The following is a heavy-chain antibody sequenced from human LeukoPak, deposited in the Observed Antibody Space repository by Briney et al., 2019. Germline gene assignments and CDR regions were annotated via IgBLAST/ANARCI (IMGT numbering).Heavy chain of an antibody. J-gene: IGHJ3*02. CDR2: INYSGST. CDR1: GGSISRHY. CDR3: ATYSYGYPYDAFDI. Sequence: PSETLSLTCTDSGGSISRHYWSWIRQPPGPGLEWIGYINYSGSTNHKPSLKSRVSISVDTSKNQFSLKLSSVTAADTAVYYCATYSYGYPYDAFDIWGQGTMVTVSS. D-gene: IGHD5-18*01. V-gene: IGHV4-59*11.